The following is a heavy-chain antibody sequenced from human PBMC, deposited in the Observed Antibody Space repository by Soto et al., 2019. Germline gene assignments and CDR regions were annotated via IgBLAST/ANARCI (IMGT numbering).Heavy chain of an antibody. J-gene: IGHJ4*02. D-gene: IGHD6-6*01. CDR2: ISAHNGNT. CDR3: ARGRDGDY. Sequence: QVHLVQSGAEVKKPGASVKVSCKGSGYAFTTYGITWVRQAPGQGLEWVGRISAHNGNTNYAQKLQGRGTVTRDTSTSTAYMELRSLRSDDAALYHFARGRDGDYWVQGALVTVSS. V-gene: IGHV1-18*01. CDR1: GYAFTTYG.